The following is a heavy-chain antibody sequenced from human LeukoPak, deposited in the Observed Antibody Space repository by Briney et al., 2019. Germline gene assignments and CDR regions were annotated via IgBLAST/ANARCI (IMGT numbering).Heavy chain of an antibody. J-gene: IGHJ4*01. CDR2: MDSDGSST. V-gene: IGHV3-74*01. CDR3: ARVGLRFLEWSRELDY. D-gene: IGHD3-3*01. Sequence: GGSLRLSCAASGFTFSSYWMHWVRHAPGKGLVWVSRMDSDGSSTNYADSVKGRFTISRDNAKNTLYLHINSLRAEDTAVYYCARVGLRFLEWSRELDYWGQGTLVTVSS. CDR1: GFTFSSYW.